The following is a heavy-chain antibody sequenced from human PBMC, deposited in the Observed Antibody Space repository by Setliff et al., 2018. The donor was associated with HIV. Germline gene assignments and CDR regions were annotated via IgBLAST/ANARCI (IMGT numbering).Heavy chain of an antibody. J-gene: IGHJ4*02. D-gene: IGHD2-2*01. CDR3: VTSSSWSSRLNF. Sequence: SETLSLTCAVYGGSFSGHYWNWVRQPPGKGLEWIGEINESGRINYNPSLKSRLIISVDTSKKQFSLNLISMTAADTAVYYCVTSSSWSSRLNFWGPGMLVTVSS. CDR2: INESGRI. V-gene: IGHV4-34*01. CDR1: GGSFSGHY.